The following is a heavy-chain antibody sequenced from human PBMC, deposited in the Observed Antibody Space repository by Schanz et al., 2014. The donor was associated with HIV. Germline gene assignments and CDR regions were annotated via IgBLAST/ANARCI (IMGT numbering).Heavy chain of an antibody. CDR2: ISAYNGNT. V-gene: IGHV1-18*01. CDR3: AKDRPVIVGATRADGGTDFDY. Sequence: QVQLVQSGTEVKKPGASVKVSCKASGYTFISYGISWVRQAPGQGLEWMGWISAYNGNTNYAQEFQGRLTMSTDTSTSTAYMEVRSVRSGDTAVYYCAKDRPVIVGATRADGGTDFDYWGQGTLVTVSS. CDR1: GYTFISYG. D-gene: IGHD1-26*01. J-gene: IGHJ4*02.